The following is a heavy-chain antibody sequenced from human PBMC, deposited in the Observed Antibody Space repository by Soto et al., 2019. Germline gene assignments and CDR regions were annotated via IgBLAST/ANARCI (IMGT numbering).Heavy chain of an antibody. CDR2: FDPEDGET. D-gene: IGHD3-22*01. V-gene: IGHV1-24*01. J-gene: IGHJ1*01. Sequence: ASVKVSCKVSGYTLTELSMHWVRQAPGKGLEWMGGFDPEDGETIYAQKFQGRVTMTEDTSTDTAYMELSSLRSEDTAVYYCATVPKPYYYNSSGFWHPQHGGQGTLVTVSS. CDR1: GYTLTELS. CDR3: ATVPKPYYYNSSGFWHPQH.